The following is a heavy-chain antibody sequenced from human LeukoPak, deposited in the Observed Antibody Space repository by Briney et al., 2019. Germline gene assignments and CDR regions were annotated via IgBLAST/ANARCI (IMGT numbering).Heavy chain of an antibody. Sequence: GGSLRLSCAASGFTFSSYSMNWVRQAPGKGLEWVSSISSSSSYVYYTDSVKGRFTISRDNAKNSLYLQMNSLRAEDTAVYYCARASPYGWPHYYYYYMDVWGKGTTVTVSS. V-gene: IGHV3-21*01. D-gene: IGHD4-17*01. CDR2: ISSSSSYV. J-gene: IGHJ6*03. CDR3: ARASPYGWPHYYYYYMDV. CDR1: GFTFSSYS.